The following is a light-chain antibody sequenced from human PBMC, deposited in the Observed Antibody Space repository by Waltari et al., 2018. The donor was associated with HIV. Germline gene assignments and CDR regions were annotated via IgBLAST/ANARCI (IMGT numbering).Light chain of an antibody. CDR3: CSYAGTPWV. Sequence: QSALTQPASVSGSPGQSITISCTGTSSDVGSYNLVSWYQQHPGKAPKLMIYEVFKRPSGFSNRFSGAKSGNTASLTIAGLQAEDEADYYCCSYAGTPWVFGGGTKLTVL. J-gene: IGLJ3*02. CDR1: SSDVGSYNL. CDR2: EVF. V-gene: IGLV2-23*02.